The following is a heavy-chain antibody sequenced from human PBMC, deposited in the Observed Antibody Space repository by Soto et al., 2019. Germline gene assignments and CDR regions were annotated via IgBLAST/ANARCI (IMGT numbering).Heavy chain of an antibody. V-gene: IGHV4-61*01. CDR3: ARDKYDILTGYYNDYYYYGMDV. CDR1: GGSVSSGSYY. Sequence: QVQLQESGPGLVKPSETLSLTCTVSGGSVSSGSYYWSWIRQPPGKGLEWIGYIYYSGSTNYNPSLKSRVTISVDTSKNQFSLKLSSVTGADTAVYYCARDKYDILTGYYNDYYYYGMDVWGQGTTVTVSS. D-gene: IGHD3-9*01. J-gene: IGHJ6*02. CDR2: IYYSGST.